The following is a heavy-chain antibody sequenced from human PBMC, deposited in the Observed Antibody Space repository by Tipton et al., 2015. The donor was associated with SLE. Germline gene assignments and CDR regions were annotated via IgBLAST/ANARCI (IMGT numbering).Heavy chain of an antibody. CDR1: GYNFVTYW. CDR2: IYPGDSDT. Sequence: QLVQSGAEVKVPGESLKISCRGSGYNFVTYWIGWVRQMPGKGLEWMGIIYPGDSDTKYSPSFQGQVTISADNSISTAYLHWSSLKASDTATYYCARQDQRGYYYYGMDVWGQGTTVTVSS. J-gene: IGHJ6*02. CDR3: ARQDQRGYYYYGMDV. V-gene: IGHV5-51*01. D-gene: IGHD2-2*01.